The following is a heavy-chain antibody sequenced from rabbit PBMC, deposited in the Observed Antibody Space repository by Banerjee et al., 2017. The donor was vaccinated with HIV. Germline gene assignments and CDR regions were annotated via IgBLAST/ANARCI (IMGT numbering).Heavy chain of an antibody. CDR2: IDPVFGST. CDR3: ARDAGYPAYPNL. CDR1: GLDFSSYS. V-gene: IGHV1S7*01. J-gene: IGHJ4*01. Sequence: QLVESGGGLVQPGGSLKLSCKASGLDFSSYSMNWVRQAPGKGLEWIGYIDPVFGSTYYASWVNGRFTISSHNAQNTLYLQLNSLTAADTATYFCARDAGYPAYPNLWGPGTLVTVS. D-gene: IGHD7-1*01.